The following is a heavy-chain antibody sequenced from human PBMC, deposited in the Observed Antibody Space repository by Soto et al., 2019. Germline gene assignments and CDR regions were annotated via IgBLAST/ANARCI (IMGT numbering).Heavy chain of an antibody. Sequence: SEALCLTCTVSVAAISSDYWSWIRQRAGKGLEWIGRIYTSGSTTYNPSLKSRVTMSVDTSKNQFSLKLSSVTAADTAVYYCARDDIVGATGYYYYYGMDVWGQGTTVTVS. CDR1: VAAISSDY. CDR2: IYTSGST. V-gene: IGHV4-4*07. CDR3: ARDDIVGATGYYYYYGMDV. D-gene: IGHD1-26*01. J-gene: IGHJ6*02.